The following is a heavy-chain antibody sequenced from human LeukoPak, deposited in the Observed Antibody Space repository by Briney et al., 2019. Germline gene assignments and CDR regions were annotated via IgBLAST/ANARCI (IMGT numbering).Heavy chain of an antibody. J-gene: IGHJ3*02. D-gene: IGHD3-10*01. Sequence: PGGSLRLSCAASGFTFSSYWMHWVRQAPGKGLVWVSRIKSDGSTTTYADSVKGRFTISRDNAQNTLYLQMNSLTAEDTAVYYCARDLGWFGELSETDALDIWGQGTKVIVSS. CDR1: GFTFSSYW. V-gene: IGHV3-74*01. CDR2: IKSDGSTT. CDR3: ARDLGWFGELSETDALDI.